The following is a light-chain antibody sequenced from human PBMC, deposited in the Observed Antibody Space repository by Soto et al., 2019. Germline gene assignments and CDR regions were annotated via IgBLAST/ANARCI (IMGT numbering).Light chain of an antibody. V-gene: IGKV1-5*03. CDR1: QSLRNW. J-gene: IGKJ1*01. Sequence: TQSPSTLSASVGDRVTITCRASQSLRNWLAWYQQKPGKAPKLLIYKASSLESGVPSRFSGSGSGAEFTLTINGLQPDDFATYYCQQYDTHSWTFGQGTKV. CDR2: KAS. CDR3: QQYDTHSWT.